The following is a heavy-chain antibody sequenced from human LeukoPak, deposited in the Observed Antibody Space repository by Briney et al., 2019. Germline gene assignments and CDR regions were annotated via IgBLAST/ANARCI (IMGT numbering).Heavy chain of an antibody. D-gene: IGHD2-15*01. J-gene: IGHJ5*02. CDR2: IYYTGST. V-gene: IGHV4-30-4*01. CDR3: ARERYCSDGICYSDNWFDP. CDR1: GGSISSGDYY. Sequence: SETLSLTCTVSGGSISSGDYYWSWIRQPPGKGLEWIGCIYYTGSTYYNPSLKSRVTISVDASRNQFSLKLSSVTAADTAVYYCARERYCSDGICYSDNWFDPWAREPWSPSPQ.